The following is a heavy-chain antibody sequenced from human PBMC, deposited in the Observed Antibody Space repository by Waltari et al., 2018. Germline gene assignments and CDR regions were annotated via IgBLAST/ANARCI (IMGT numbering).Heavy chain of an antibody. V-gene: IGHV3-23*01. D-gene: IGHD4-17*01. Sequence: EMQLLESGGGLVQPGGSIRLSCAASGFPFSTYAINWVRQAPGKGLEWVSTISGSGGSTYFADSVKGRFSIFRDNSKNTLSLHMDSLRAEDTAVYYCAKGDYGDYTWFDPWGQGTLVTVSS. CDR3: AKGDYGDYTWFDP. CDR1: GFPFSTYA. J-gene: IGHJ5*02. CDR2: ISGSGGST.